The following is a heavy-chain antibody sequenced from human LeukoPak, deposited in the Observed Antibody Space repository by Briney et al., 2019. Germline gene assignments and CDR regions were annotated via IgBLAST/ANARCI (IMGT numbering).Heavy chain of an antibody. D-gene: IGHD3-10*01. CDR1: GGSFSGHY. V-gene: IGHV4-34*01. Sequence: SETLSLTCAVYGGSFSGHYWTWIRHPPGKGLERIGEINHSGSTTYNPSLNSRVTISVDTSKNQFSLRLSSVTAADTAVYYCARPRYGSGSLDSWGQGTLVTVSS. J-gene: IGHJ4*02. CDR3: ARPRYGSGSLDS. CDR2: INHSGST.